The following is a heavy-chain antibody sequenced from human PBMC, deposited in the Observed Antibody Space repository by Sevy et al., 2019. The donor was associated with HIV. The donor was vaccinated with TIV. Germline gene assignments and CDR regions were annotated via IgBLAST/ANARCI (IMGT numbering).Heavy chain of an antibody. Sequence: GGCLRLSCAASGVTFSSYAMSWVRQAPGKGLEWVSAISGSGGSTYYADSVKGRSTISRDNSKNTLYLQMNSLRAEDTAVYYCAKGDFTSVGFDAFDIWGQGTMVTVSS. CDR2: ISGSGGST. D-gene: IGHD4-17*01. CDR3: AKGDFTSVGFDAFDI. J-gene: IGHJ3*02. CDR1: GVTFSSYA. V-gene: IGHV3-23*01.